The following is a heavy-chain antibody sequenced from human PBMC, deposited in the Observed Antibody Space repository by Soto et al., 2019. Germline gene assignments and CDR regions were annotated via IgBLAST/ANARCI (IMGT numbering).Heavy chain of an antibody. CDR2: IRDSGAGT. D-gene: IGHD3-22*01. V-gene: IGHV3-23*01. Sequence: EVQLLESGGGLLQPGGSLTLSCAASGFTFSSYAMSWVRQAPGKGLEWVSAIRDSGAGTYYADSVKGRFTISRDNSKNTLYLQMNSLRAEDTAVYYCARGSGSSAYTHFDNWGQGTLVTVSS. CDR3: ARGSGSSAYTHFDN. J-gene: IGHJ4*02. CDR1: GFTFSSYA.